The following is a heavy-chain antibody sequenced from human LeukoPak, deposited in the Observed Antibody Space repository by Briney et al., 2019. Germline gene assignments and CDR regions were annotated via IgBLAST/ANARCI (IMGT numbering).Heavy chain of an antibody. CDR1: GFTISSNY. V-gene: IGHV3-66*01. J-gene: IGHJ4*02. D-gene: IGHD1-26*01. CDR3: AKYSGSSAYFDY. Sequence: GGSLRLSCVASGFTISSNYMSWVRRAPGKGLEWVSVIYSGGSTYYANSVKGRFTISRDNAKNSLYLQMNSLRGEDTAVYYCAKYSGSSAYFDYWGQGTLVTVSS. CDR2: IYSGGST.